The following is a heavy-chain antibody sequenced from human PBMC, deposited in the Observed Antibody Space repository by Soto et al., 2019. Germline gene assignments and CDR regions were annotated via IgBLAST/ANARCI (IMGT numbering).Heavy chain of an antibody. CDR1: GGTFSSYT. CDR3: ARDLRRHPLPSAYYYYYMDV. V-gene: IGHV1-69*04. Sequence: SVKVSCKAFGGTFSSYTISWVRQAPGQGLEWMGRIIPILGIANYAQKFQGRVTITADKSTSTAYMELSSLRSEDTAVYYCARDLRRHPLPSAYYYYYMDVWGKGTTVTGSS. CDR2: IIPILGIA. J-gene: IGHJ6*03. D-gene: IGHD2-15*01.